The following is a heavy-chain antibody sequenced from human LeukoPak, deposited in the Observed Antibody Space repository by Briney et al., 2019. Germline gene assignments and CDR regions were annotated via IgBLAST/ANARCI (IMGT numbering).Heavy chain of an antibody. CDR2: INTNTGNP. CDR1: GYTFTSYA. CDR3: ARQKVLRYFDWPDAFDI. D-gene: IGHD3-9*01. J-gene: IGHJ3*02. V-gene: IGHV7-4-1*02. Sequence: ASVKVSCKASGYTFTSYAMNWVRQAPGQGLEWMGWINTNTGNPTYAQGFTGRFAFSLDTSVSTAYLQISCLKAEDTAVYYCARQKVLRYFDWPDAFDIWGQGTMVTVSS.